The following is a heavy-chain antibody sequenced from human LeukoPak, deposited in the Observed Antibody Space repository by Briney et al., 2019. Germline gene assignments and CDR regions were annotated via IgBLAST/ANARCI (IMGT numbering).Heavy chain of an antibody. CDR1: GFTVRSNY. CDR2: FFSGGST. V-gene: IGHV3-53*01. J-gene: IGHJ6*03. Sequence: GGSLRLSCAASGFTVRSNYMSWVRQAPGKGLEWVSVFFSGGSTYYADSVKGRFTISRDNSKNTLYLQMNSLRAEDTAVYYCARVDYYYYYMDVWGTGTTVTVSS. CDR3: ARVDYYYYYMDV.